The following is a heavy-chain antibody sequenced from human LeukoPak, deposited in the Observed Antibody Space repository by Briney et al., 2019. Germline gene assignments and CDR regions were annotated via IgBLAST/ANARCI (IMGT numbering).Heavy chain of an antibody. J-gene: IGHJ5*02. Sequence: SETLSLTCTVSGGSISSYYWSWIRQPPGKGLEWIGYIYYSGSTNYNPSLKSRVTISVDTSKNQFSLKLSSVTAADTAVYYCARVVAVASWFDPWGQGTLVTVSP. V-gene: IGHV4-59*01. CDR3: ARVVAVASWFDP. D-gene: IGHD6-19*01. CDR1: GGSISSYY. CDR2: IYYSGST.